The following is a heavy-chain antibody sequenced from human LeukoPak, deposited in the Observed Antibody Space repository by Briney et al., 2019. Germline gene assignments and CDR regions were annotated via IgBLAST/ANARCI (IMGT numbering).Heavy chain of an antibody. D-gene: IGHD6-6*01. CDR1: GFTVSSNY. CDR2: IYSGGST. V-gene: IGHV3-53*01. J-gene: IGHJ5*02. CDR3: ARDSSNWFDP. Sequence: GGPLRLSCAASGFTVSSNYMSWVRQAPGKGLEWVSVIYSGGSTYYADSVKGRFTISRDNSKNTLYLQMNSLRAEDTAVYYCARDSSNWFDPWGQGTLVTVSS.